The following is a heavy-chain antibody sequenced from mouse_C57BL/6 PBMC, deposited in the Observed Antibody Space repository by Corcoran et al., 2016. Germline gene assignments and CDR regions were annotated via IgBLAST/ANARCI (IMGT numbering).Heavy chain of an antibody. V-gene: IGHV1-26*01. CDR2: INPNNGGT. Sequence: EVQLQQSGPELVKPGASVKISCKASGYTFTDYYMNWVKQSHGKSLEWIGDINPNNGGTSYNQKFKGKATLTVDKSSSTAYMELRSLTSEDSAVYYCARDSSGGYYAMDYWGQGTSVTVSS. J-gene: IGHJ4*01. CDR1: GYTFTDYY. D-gene: IGHD3-2*02. CDR3: ARDSSGGYYAMDY.